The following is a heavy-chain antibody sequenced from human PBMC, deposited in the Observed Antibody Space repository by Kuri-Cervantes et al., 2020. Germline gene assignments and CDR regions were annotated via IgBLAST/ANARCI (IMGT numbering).Heavy chain of an antibody. J-gene: IGHJ6*02. Sequence: ASVKVSCKASGYTFTGYYMHWVRQAPGQGLEWMGWINPNSGGTNYAQKFQGRVTMTRDTSISTAYMELSRLRSEDTAVYYCARGDMVRGVVDYYYYGVDVWGQGTTVTVSS. CDR1: GYTFTGYY. V-gene: IGHV1-2*02. D-gene: IGHD3-10*01. CDR2: INPNSGGT. CDR3: ARGDMVRGVVDYYYYGVDV.